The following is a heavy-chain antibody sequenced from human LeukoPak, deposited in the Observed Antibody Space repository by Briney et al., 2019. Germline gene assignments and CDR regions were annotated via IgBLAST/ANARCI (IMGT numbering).Heavy chain of an antibody. CDR2: TRDGTGT. J-gene: IGHJ3*02. D-gene: IGHD3-10*01. Sequence: GGSLRLSCAASDFNLTTKVMHWVRQAPGKGLVWVSRTRDGTGTDYADSVKGRFAISRDSAKNTLYLQMNSLRAEDTAVYYCARAVGYGAASYGFDTWGQGTMVTVSS. V-gene: IGHV3-74*01. CDR3: ARAVGYGAASYGFDT. CDR1: DFNLTTKV.